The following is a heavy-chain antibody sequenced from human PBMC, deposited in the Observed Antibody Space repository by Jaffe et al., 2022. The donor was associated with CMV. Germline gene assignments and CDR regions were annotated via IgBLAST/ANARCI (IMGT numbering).Heavy chain of an antibody. CDR1: GYTFTGYY. CDR2: INPNSGGT. D-gene: IGHD2-2*01. J-gene: IGHJ6*02. CDR3: ATHKYIVVVPAAYADAAGMDV. V-gene: IGHV1-2*02. Sequence: QVQLVQSGAEVKKPGASVKVSCKASGYTFTGYYMHWVRQAPGQGLEWMGWINPNSGGTNYAQKFQGRVTMTRDTSISTAYMELSRLRSDDTAVYYCATHKYIVVVPAAYADAAGMDVWGQGTTVTVSS.